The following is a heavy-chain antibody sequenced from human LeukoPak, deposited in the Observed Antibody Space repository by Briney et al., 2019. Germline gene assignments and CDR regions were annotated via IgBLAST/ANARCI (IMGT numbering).Heavy chain of an antibody. CDR2: INHSGGT. J-gene: IGHJ3*02. Sequence: SETLSLTCAVYGGSFSGYYWSWIRQPPGKGLEWIGEINHSGGTNYNPSLKSRVTISVDTSKNQFSLKLSSVTAADTAVYYCVFSFKSAVATRAFDIWGQGTMVTVS. CDR1: GGSFSGYY. D-gene: IGHD2-15*01. CDR3: VFSFKSAVATRAFDI. V-gene: IGHV4-34*01.